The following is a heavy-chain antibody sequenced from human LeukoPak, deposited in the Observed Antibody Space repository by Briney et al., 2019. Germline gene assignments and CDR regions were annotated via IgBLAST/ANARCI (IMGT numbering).Heavy chain of an antibody. CDR2: IYTSGST. CDR3: ARAHSHGSSWYGGLY. Sequence: NPSETLSLTCTVSGGSISSGSYYWSWIRQPAGKGLEWIGRIYTSGSTNYNPSLKSRVTISVDTSKNQFSLKLSSVTAADTAVYYCARAHSHGSSWYGGLYWGQGTLVTVSS. V-gene: IGHV4-61*02. D-gene: IGHD6-13*01. J-gene: IGHJ4*02. CDR1: GGSISSGSYY.